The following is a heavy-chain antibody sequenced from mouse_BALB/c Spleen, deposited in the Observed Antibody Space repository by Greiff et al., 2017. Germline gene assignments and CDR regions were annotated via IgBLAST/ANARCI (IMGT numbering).Heavy chain of an antibody. J-gene: IGHJ3*01. CDR3: NARGLLLRRGFAY. V-gene: IGHV14-4*02. CDR1: GFNIKDYY. CDR2: IDPENGDT. Sequence: EVQLQQSGAELVRSGASVKLSCTASGFNIKDYYMHWVKQRPEQGLEWIGWIDPENGDTEYAPKFQGKATMTADTSSNTAYLQLSSLTSEDTAVYYCNARGLLLRRGFAYWGQGTLVTVSA. D-gene: IGHD1-1*01.